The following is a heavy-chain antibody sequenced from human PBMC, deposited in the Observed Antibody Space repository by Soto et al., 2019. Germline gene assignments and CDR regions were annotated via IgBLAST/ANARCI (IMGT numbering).Heavy chain of an antibody. D-gene: IGHD4-17*01. CDR3: ASLNYDYGRKYFDS. Sequence: PSETLSLTCTVSGGSISSGGYYWYWIRQHPGKGLEWIGYIYYSGTTYYNPSLKTRVSLFLHTSENQFSLRLTSVTAADTAVYFCASLNYDYGRKYFDSWGHGPLVTVSS. CDR1: GGSISSGGYY. J-gene: IGHJ4*01. V-gene: IGHV4-31*03. CDR2: IYYSGTT.